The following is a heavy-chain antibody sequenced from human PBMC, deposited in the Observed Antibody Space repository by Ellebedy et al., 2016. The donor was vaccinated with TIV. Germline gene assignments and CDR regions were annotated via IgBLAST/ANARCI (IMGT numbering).Heavy chain of an antibody. CDR2: ISSDGRYT. J-gene: IGHJ4*02. CDR3: AREQSPYYEILTGSFDY. D-gene: IGHD3-9*01. Sequence: PGGSLRLSCTASGFTFSSHWMHWVRQAPGKGLVWVSRISSDGRYTSYADSVKGRFTISRDNSKSTLYLEMKSLRVEDTAVYYCAREQSPYYEILTGSFDYWGQGALVTVSS. CDR1: GFTFSSHW. V-gene: IGHV3-74*01.